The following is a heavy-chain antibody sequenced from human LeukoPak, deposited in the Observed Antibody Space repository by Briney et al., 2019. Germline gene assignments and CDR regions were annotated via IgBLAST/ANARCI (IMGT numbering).Heavy chain of an antibody. V-gene: IGHV3-33*06. Sequence: GRSLRLSCAASGFTFSSYGMHWVRQAPGKGLEWVAVIWYDGSNKYYADSVKGRFTISRDNSKNTLYLQMNSLGADDTAVYYCAKGNWRYFDYWGQGTLVTVSS. J-gene: IGHJ4*02. CDR1: GFTFSSYG. CDR2: IWYDGSNK. CDR3: AKGNWRYFDY. D-gene: IGHD1-1*01.